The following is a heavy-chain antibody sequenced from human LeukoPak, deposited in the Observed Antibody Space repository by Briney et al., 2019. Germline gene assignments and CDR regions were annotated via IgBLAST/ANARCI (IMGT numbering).Heavy chain of an antibody. V-gene: IGHV3-7*01. CDR1: GFTFSSYW. D-gene: IGHD5-18*01. Sequence: GGSLRLSCAASGFTFSSYWMSWVRQAPGKGLEWVANIKQDGSEKYYVDSVKGRLTISRDNAKNSLYLQMNSLRAEDTAVYYCARSVDTAMEPFDYWGQGTLVTVSS. CDR2: IKQDGSEK. CDR3: ARSVDTAMEPFDY. J-gene: IGHJ4*02.